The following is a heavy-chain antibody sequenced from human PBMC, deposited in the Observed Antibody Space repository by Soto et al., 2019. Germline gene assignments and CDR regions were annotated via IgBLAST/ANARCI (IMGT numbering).Heavy chain of an antibody. CDR1: GGSISSGGYY. J-gene: IGHJ4*01. Sequence: QVQLQESGPGLVQPSQTLSLTCTVSGGSISSGGYYWSWIRQHPGTGLEWIGHISYSGTTSYNTSLKSRVTISVDPSRNQSPLIVNSVTAAGTAVYYCARGVLRWGQGTLVTVSS. V-gene: IGHV4-31*03. CDR2: ISYSGTT. CDR3: ARGVLR.